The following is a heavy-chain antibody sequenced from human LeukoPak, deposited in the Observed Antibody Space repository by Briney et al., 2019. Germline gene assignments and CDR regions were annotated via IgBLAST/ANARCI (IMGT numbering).Heavy chain of an antibody. CDR3: AKAHFDSGYVWRRGYYFDY. J-gene: IGHJ4*02. CDR2: IRYDGSNK. Sequence: GGSLRLSCAASGFTFSSYGMHWVRQAPGKGLEWVAFIRYDGSNKYYADSVKGRFTISRDNSKKTLYLQMNSLRAEDTAVYYCAKAHFDSGYVWRRGYYFDYWGQGTLVTVSS. D-gene: IGHD5-12*01. V-gene: IGHV3-30*02. CDR1: GFTFSSYG.